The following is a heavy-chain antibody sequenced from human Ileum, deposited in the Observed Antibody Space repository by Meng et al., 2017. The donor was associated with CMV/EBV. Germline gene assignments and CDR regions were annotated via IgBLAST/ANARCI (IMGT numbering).Heavy chain of an antibody. V-gene: IGHV3-23*01. CDR3: AKDCRWELYYFDY. J-gene: IGHJ4*02. D-gene: IGHD1-26*01. Sequence: ASGFTFSNYAMSWVRQAPGKGLEWVSGISSSGGSTYYADSVGGRFTISRDNTKNTLYLQMNSLRAEDTAVYYCAKDCRWELYYFDYWGQGTLVTVSS. CDR2: ISSSGGST. CDR1: GFTFSNYA.